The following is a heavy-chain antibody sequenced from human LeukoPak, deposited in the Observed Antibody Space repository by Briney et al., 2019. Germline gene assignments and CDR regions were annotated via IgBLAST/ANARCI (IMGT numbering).Heavy chain of an antibody. Sequence: GGSLRLSCAASGITFSSYGMSWVRQVPGKGLEWVSYISSSSSAIYYADSVEGRFTISRDNAKNSLYLQMNSLRAEDTAVYYCARGVYGDPFDYWGQGTLVTVSS. CDR1: GITFSSYG. J-gene: IGHJ4*02. CDR2: ISSSSSAI. V-gene: IGHV3-48*01. D-gene: IGHD4-17*01. CDR3: ARGVYGDPFDY.